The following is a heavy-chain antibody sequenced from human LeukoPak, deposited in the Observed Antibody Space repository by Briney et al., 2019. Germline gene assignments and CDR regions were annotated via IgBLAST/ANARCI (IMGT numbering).Heavy chain of an antibody. J-gene: IGHJ4*02. CDR2: IYYSGST. CDR1: GGSISSSSYY. D-gene: IGHD3-10*01. Sequence: PSETLSLTCTVSGGSISSSSYYWGWIRQPPGKGLEWIGSIYYSGSTYYNPSLKSRVTISVDTSKNQFSLKLSSVTAADTAVYYCARRINPKYYYGSGSYDYWGQGTLVTVSS. CDR3: ARRINPKYYYGSGSYDY. V-gene: IGHV4-39*07.